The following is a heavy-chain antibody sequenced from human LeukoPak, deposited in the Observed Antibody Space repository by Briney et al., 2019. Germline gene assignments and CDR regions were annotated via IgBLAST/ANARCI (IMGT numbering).Heavy chain of an antibody. CDR2: ISGSGGST. V-gene: IGHV3-23*01. D-gene: IGHD3-3*01. CDR1: GFTFSSYA. CDR3: AKGNDFWSGYHYYYYMDV. Sequence: GGSLRLSCAASGFTFSSYAMSWVRQAPGKGLEWVSAISGSGGSTYYADSVKGRFTISRDNSKNTLYLQMNSLRAEDPAVYYCAKGNDFWSGYHYYYYMDVWGKGTTVTVSS. J-gene: IGHJ6*03.